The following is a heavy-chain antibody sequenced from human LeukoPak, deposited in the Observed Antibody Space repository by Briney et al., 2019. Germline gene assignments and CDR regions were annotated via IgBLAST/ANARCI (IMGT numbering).Heavy chain of an antibody. V-gene: IGHV1-69*01. CDR3: ARSGGIDWLNTFRW. CDR1: GGTFSSYA. D-gene: IGHD3-9*01. J-gene: IGHJ4*02. CDR2: IIPIFGTA. Sequence: ASVKVSCKASGGTFSSYAISWVRQAPGQGLEWVGGIIPIFGTANYAQKFQGRVTITADESTSTAYMELSSLRSEDTAVYCCARSGGIDWLNTFRWWGQGTLVTVSS.